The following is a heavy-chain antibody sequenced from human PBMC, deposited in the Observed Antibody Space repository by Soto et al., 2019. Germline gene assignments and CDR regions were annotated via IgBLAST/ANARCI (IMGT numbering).Heavy chain of an antibody. Sequence: SQTLSLTCTVSGGSISSGGYYWSWIRQHPGKGLEWIGYIYYSGSTYYNPSLKSRVTISVDTSKNQFSLKLSSVTAADTAVYYCARVGYSSSWYNFDYWGQGTLVTVSS. CDR3: ARVGYSSSWYNFDY. J-gene: IGHJ4*02. D-gene: IGHD6-13*01. CDR1: GGSISSGGYY. V-gene: IGHV4-31*03. CDR2: IYYSGST.